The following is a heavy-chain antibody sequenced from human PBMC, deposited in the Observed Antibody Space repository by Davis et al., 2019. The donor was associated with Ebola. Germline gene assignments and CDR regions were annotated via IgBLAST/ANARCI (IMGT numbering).Heavy chain of an antibody. D-gene: IGHD2-8*02. CDR2: ISYDGSNK. V-gene: IGHV3-30*04. J-gene: IGHJ6*02. CDR1: GLTFGDYA. Sequence: GESLKISCTASGLTFGDYAMNWVRRAPGKGLEWVAVISYDGSNKYYADSVKGRFTISRDNSQNTLSLQMNSLRAEDTAVYYCAEIYWVRYGMDVWGQGTTVTVSS. CDR3: AEIYWVRYGMDV.